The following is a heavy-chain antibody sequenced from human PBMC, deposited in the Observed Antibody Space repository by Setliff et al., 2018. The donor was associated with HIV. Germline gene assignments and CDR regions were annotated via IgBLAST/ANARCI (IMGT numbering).Heavy chain of an antibody. Sequence: SETLSLTCTVSGVSINSHYWSWIRQPPGKGLEWIGYIHTSGSTNFNPSLKSRGTISVDTSKNHFSMKLTSVTAADTAVYYCARSAMAKYSYGQSPIPSYWFFDLWGRGTLVTVSS. CDR3: ARSAMAKYSYGQSPIPSYWFFDL. CDR1: GVSINSHY. J-gene: IGHJ2*01. V-gene: IGHV4-4*09. D-gene: IGHD1-26*01. CDR2: IHTSGST.